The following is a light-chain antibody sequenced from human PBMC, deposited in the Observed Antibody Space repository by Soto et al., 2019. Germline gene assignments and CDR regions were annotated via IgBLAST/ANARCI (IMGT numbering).Light chain of an antibody. CDR1: QSVSSN. V-gene: IGKV3-15*01. CDR2: GAS. CDR3: QQYNYLPRT. Sequence: EIVMTQSPATLSVSPGERATLSCRASQSVSSNLAWYQQKPGQAPRLLIYGASTRATGIPARFSGSGSGTEFTRTISSLQSEDFAVYFCQQYNYLPRTFGQGTKLEIK. J-gene: IGKJ2*01.